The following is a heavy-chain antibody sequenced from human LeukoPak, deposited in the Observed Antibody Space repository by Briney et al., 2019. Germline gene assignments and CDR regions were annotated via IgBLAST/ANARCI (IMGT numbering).Heavy chain of an antibody. CDR1: GFTLSTNA. D-gene: IGHD3-22*01. CDR2: ISGSGGST. CDR3: AKSSYYDASGYYREYYFDY. Sequence: GGSLRLSCLTSGFTLSTNAMSWVRQAPGKGLEWVSSISGSGGSTYYADSVKGRFTISRDNSKNTLYLQMNSLRDEDTAVYYCAKSSYYDASGYYREYYFDYWGQGTLVTVSS. V-gene: IGHV3-23*01. J-gene: IGHJ4*02.